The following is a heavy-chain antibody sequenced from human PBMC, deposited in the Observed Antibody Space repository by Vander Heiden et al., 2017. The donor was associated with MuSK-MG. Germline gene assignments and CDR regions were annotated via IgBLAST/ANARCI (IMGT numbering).Heavy chain of an antibody. CDR2: ASDDVTKR. D-gene: IGHD6-13*01. CDR3: ARDWQLDY. J-gene: IGHJ4*02. CDR1: GFTFRRYA. V-gene: IGHV3-30-3*01. Sequence: QVQLVESGGGVVQPGRSLRRSCVAPGFTFRRYAMCWVRQAPGKGLECVAVASDDVTKRDYTNSVKGRFTVSRDNSKNTLYLEMNSLRAEDTAVYYCARDWQLDYWGQGVLVTVSS.